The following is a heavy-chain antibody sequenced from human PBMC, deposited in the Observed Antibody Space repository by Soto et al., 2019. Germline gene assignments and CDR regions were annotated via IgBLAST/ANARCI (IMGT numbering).Heavy chain of an antibody. CDR1: SSTFPSYV. V-gene: IGHV1-18*04. J-gene: IGHJ4*02. CDR3: ARDTYDTTGYPLDY. D-gene: IGHD3-22*01. CDR2: ISTFHGNT. Sequence: ASVTFSFNSSSSTFPSYVISWVLQAPGQGLEWMGWISTFHGNTNYAQKFQGSVTMTADTSTSTAYMELRSLTSDDTAIYYCARDTYDTTGYPLDYWGQGNLVNGSA.